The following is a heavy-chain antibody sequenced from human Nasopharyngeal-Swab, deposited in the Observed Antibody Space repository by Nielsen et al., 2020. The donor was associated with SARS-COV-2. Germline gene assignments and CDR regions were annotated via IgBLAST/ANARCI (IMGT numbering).Heavy chain of an antibody. CDR1: GYTFTSHY. CDR2: INPSGGST. CDR3: ARDAGYNWTRHGMDV. V-gene: IGHV1-46*01. J-gene: IGHJ6*02. D-gene: IGHD1-1*01. Sequence: ASVKVSCKASGYTFTSHYMHWVRQAPGQGLEWMGIINPSGGSTSYAQKFQGRVTMTRDTSTSTVYMELSSLRSEDTAVYYCARDAGYNWTRHGMDVWGQGTTVTVSS.